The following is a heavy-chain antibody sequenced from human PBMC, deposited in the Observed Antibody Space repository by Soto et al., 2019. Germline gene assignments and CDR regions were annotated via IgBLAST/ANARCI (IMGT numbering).Heavy chain of an antibody. D-gene: IGHD6-6*01. J-gene: IGHJ6*02. Sequence: GASVKVSCKASGYTFTGYYMHWVRQAPGQGLEWMGWINPNSGGTNYAQKFQGRVTMTRDTSISTAYMELSRLRSDDTAVYYCARDSSSSKHYYYYGMDVWGQGTTATLS. V-gene: IGHV1-2*02. CDR1: GYTFTGYY. CDR3: ARDSSSSKHYYYYGMDV. CDR2: INPNSGGT.